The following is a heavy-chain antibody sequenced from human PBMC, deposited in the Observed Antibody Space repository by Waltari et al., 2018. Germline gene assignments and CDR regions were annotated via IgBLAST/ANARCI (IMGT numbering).Heavy chain of an antibody. Sequence: EEHLLESGGGLAQPGGSLRLSCAASGFIFVSYARSWGRQAPGKGLEWVSGISDSGVITKYADSVKGRFTVSRDNSKNTVFLHLNSLRAEDTAIYYCARHLYSIDYLELAKWGQGTLVTVSS. CDR2: ISDSGVIT. CDR3: ARHLYSIDYLELAK. D-gene: IGHD3-22*01. J-gene: IGHJ4*02. CDR1: GFIFVSYA. V-gene: IGHV3-23*01.